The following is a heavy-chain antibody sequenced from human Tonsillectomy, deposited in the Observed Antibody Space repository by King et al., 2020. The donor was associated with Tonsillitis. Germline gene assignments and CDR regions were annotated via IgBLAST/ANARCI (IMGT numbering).Heavy chain of an antibody. CDR3: ARGILRKRDYYYYYYMDV. CDR1: GGSFSGYY. J-gene: IGHJ6*03. CDR2: INHSGST. D-gene: IGHD1-26*01. V-gene: IGHV4-34*01. Sequence: VQLQQWGAGLLKPSETLSLTCAVYGGSFSGYYWSWIRQPPGKGLEWIGEINHSGSTNYNPSLKSRVTISVDTSKNQFSLKLSSVTAADTAVYYCARGILRKRDYYYYYYMDVWGKGTTVTVSS.